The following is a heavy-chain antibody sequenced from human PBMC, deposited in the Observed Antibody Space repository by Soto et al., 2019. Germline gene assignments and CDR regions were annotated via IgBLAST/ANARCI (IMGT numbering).Heavy chain of an antibody. CDR2: ISPNSGGT. Sequence: ASVKVSCKASGYTFTGYYMHWVRQAPGQGLEWMGWISPNSGGTNYAQKFQGRVTMTRDTSISTAYMELSRLRSDDTAVYYCARDKEREEQLVPWYYYYGMDVWGQGTTVTVSS. D-gene: IGHD6-6*01. V-gene: IGHV1-2*02. J-gene: IGHJ6*02. CDR1: GYTFTGYY. CDR3: ARDKEREEQLVPWYYYYGMDV.